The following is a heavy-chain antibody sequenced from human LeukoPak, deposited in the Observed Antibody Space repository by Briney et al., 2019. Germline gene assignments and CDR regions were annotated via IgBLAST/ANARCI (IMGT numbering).Heavy chain of an antibody. CDR2: INRSGST. CDR3: ARGVTYCSTNRCYREGFDP. D-gene: IGHD2-2*02. Sequence: PSETLSLTCTVSGGSVSSADYYWSWIRQPPGKGLEWIGEINRSGSTDYKPSLKSRVTISVDTSKNLFSLKLTSVTAADTAVYYCARGVTYCSTNRCYREGFDPWGQGTLVTVSS. CDR1: GGSVSSADYY. J-gene: IGHJ5*02. V-gene: IGHV4-34*01.